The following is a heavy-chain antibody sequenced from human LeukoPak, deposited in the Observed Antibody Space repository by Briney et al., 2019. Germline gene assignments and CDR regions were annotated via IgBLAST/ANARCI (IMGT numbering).Heavy chain of an antibody. CDR2: ISSSSSYI. V-gene: IGHV3-21*01. Sequence: GGSLRLSCAASGFTFSSYSMNWVRQAPGKGLEWVSSISSSSSYIYYADSVKGRFTISRDNAKNSLYLQMNSLRAEDTAVYYCARDRYSGYDCFDYWGQGTLVTVSS. J-gene: IGHJ4*02. CDR3: ARDRYSGYDCFDY. CDR1: GFTFSSYS. D-gene: IGHD5-12*01.